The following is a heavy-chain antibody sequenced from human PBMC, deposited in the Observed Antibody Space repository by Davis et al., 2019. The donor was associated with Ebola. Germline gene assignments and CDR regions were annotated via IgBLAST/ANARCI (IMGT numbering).Heavy chain of an antibody. V-gene: IGHV3-7*01. J-gene: IGHJ3*02. CDR1: GFTFSSYW. D-gene: IGHD2-21*01. Sequence: PGGSLRLSCAASGFTFSSYWMSWVRQAPGKGLEWVANIKQDGSEKYYVDSVKGRFTISRDNAKNSLYLQMNSLRAEDTAVYYCARVVPRGPDAFDIWGQGTMVTVSS. CDR2: IKQDGSEK. CDR3: ARVVPRGPDAFDI.